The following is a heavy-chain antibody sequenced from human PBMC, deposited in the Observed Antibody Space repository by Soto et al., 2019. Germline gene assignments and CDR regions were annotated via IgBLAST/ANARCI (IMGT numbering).Heavy chain of an antibody. CDR2: INHSGST. CDR3: ARAVEGLWFSRTGIDP. CDR1: GGSFSGYY. D-gene: IGHD3-10*01. J-gene: IGHJ5*02. V-gene: IGHV4-34*01. Sequence: QVQLQQWGAGLLKPSETLSLTCAVYGGSFSGYYWSWIRQPPGKGLEWIGEINHSGSTNYNPSLKSRVTISVDTSKNQFSLKLSSVTAADTAVYYCARAVEGLWFSRTGIDPWGQGTLVTVSS.